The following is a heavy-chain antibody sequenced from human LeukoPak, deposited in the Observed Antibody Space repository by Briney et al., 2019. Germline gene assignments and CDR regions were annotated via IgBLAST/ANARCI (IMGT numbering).Heavy chain of an antibody. D-gene: IGHD3-22*01. Sequence: GGSLRLSCIASGFTFSGSWMHWVRQAPGKGLEWVGRIRSNSDGGTIDYAAPVKGRFTLSRDDSKTTLYLQMNSLQTEDTAVYYCATDFYDSTWGQGTLVTVSS. CDR3: ATDFYDST. CDR1: GFTFSGSW. CDR2: IRSNSDGGTI. J-gene: IGHJ5*02. V-gene: IGHV3-15*07.